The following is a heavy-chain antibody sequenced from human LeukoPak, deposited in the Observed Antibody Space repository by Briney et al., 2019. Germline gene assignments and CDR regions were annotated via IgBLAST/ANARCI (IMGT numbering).Heavy chain of an antibody. D-gene: IGHD3-9*01. J-gene: IGHJ4*02. Sequence: ASVKVSCKASGYTFTGYYMHWVRQAPGQGLEWMGRINPNSGGTNYAQKFQGRVTMTRDTSISTAYMELSRLRADDTAVYYCARTDYDILTGYSPHFDYWGQATLVTVSS. V-gene: IGHV1-2*06. CDR3: ARTDYDILTGYSPHFDY. CDR1: GYTFTGYY. CDR2: INPNSGGT.